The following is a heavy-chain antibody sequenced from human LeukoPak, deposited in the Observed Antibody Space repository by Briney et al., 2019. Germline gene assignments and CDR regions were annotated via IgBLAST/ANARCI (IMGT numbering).Heavy chain of an antibody. J-gene: IGHJ4*02. CDR1: GFTFSDYG. CDR3: AKRARVTGVLDGLDY. CDR2: ISGSGGST. Sequence: GGSLRLSCAASGFTFSDYGMSWVRQTPGKGLEWVSAISGSGGSTYYADSVKGRFTISRDNSKNTLYLQMNSLRAEDTAVYYCAKRARVTGVLDGLDYWGQGTLVTVSS. V-gene: IGHV3-23*01. D-gene: IGHD1-20*01.